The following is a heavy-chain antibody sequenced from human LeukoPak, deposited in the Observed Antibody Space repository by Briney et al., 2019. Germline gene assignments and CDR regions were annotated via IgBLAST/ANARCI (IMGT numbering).Heavy chain of an antibody. CDR3: ARTTEGGYTYDYFYYYYMDV. CDR1: GITVSSNY. Sequence: GSLRLSCAASGITVSSNYMSWIRQPPGKGLEWIGEINHSGSTNYNPSLKSRVTISVDTSKNQFSLKLSSVTAADTAVYYCARTTEGGYTYDYFYYYYMDVWGKGTTVTISS. D-gene: IGHD5-18*01. J-gene: IGHJ6*03. V-gene: IGHV4-34*01. CDR2: INHSGST.